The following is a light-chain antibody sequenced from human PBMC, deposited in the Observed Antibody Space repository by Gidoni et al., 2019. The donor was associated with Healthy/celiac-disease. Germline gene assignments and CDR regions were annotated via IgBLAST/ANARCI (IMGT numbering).Light chain of an antibody. CDR2: KAS. CDR3: QQYNSYPMYT. CDR1: QSISSW. Sequence: DIQMTQSPSTLSASVGDKVTITCRASQSISSWLGWYQQKPGKAPTLLIYKASRLESGVPSRFSGSGSGTEFTLTISSLQPDDFATYYCQQYNSYPMYTFGQGTKLEIK. V-gene: IGKV1-5*03. J-gene: IGKJ2*01.